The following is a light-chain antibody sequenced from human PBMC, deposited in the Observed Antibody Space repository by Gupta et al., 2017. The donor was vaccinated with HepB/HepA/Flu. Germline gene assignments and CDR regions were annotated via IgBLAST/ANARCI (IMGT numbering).Light chain of an antibody. CDR3: QQRSNWPLT. J-gene: IGKJ1*01. CDR1: QSVRSY. CDR2: DAS. V-gene: IGKV3-11*01. Sequence: VLTQSPATLSLSPGEGATLSCRASQSVRSYLAWYQQKVGQAPRLLIYDASNRATGIPARFSGSGSGTDFTLTISSLEPEDFAVYYCQQRSNWPLTFGQGTKVEIK.